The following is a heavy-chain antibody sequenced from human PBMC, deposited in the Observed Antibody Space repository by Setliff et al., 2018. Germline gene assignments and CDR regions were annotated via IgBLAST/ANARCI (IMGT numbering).Heavy chain of an antibody. CDR3: ARGKGSWVLLRWFDP. J-gene: IGHJ5*02. V-gene: IGHV4-61*10. CDR2: IYSSGTT. D-gene: IGHD3-10*01. CDR1: GDSLTRSSSW. Sequence: SETLSLTCSVFGDSLTRSSSWWGWIRQPAGKGLEWIGNIYSSGTTKYNPSLKSRVTISVDTSKRQFSLNLLSVTAADTAVYYCARGKGSWVLLRWFDPWGQGTLVTVSS.